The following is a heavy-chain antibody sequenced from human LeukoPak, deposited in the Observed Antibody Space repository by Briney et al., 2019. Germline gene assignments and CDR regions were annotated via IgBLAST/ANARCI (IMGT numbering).Heavy chain of an antibody. CDR3: ARVNYYYGSGSYSYYYGMDV. CDR2: INPNMGGT. J-gene: IGHJ6*02. CDR1: GYTFTGCY. D-gene: IGHD3-10*01. Sequence: GASVKVSCRASGYTFTGCYMHWVRQAPGQGLEWMGWINPNMGGTACAQKFQGRVTVARDTSIGTAYMELSRLRSDDTAVYYCARVNYYYGSGSYSYYYGMDVWGQGTTVTVSS. V-gene: IGHV1-2*02.